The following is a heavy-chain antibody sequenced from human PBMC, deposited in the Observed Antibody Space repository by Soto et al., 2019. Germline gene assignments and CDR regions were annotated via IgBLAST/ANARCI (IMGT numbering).Heavy chain of an antibody. CDR2: INYSGST. J-gene: IGHJ6*02. CDR3: ARRNYFYALDV. V-gene: IGHV4-34*01. Sequence: ASETLSLTCAVSGGSFSGYYWGWVRQPPGKGLEWVGEINYSGSTNYNPSLKRRVTISVDTSKNQVSLKVTSVTAADTAMYYCARRNYFYALDVWGQGTTVTVSS. CDR1: GGSFSGYY.